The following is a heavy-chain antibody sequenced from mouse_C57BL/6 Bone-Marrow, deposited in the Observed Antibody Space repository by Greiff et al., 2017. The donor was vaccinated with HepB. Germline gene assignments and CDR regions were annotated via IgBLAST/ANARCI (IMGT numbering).Heavy chain of an antibody. V-gene: IGHV1-4*01. CDR1: GYTFTSYT. D-gene: IGHD4-1*01. J-gene: IGHJ2*01. CDR3: ARGLVFDY. CDR2: INPSSGYT. Sequence: QVQLKESGAELARPGASVKMSCKASGYTFTSYTMHWVKQRPGQGLEWIGYINPSSGYTKYNQKFKDKATLTADKSSSTAYMQLSSLTSEDSAVYYCARGLVFDYWGQGTTLTVSS.